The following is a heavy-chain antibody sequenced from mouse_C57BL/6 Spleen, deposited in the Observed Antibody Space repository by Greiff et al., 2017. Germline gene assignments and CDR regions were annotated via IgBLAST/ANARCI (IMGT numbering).Heavy chain of an antibody. J-gene: IGHJ1*03. CDR2: FYPGSGSI. D-gene: IGHD1-1*01. CDR3: ARRPLYYGSSYGYFDV. V-gene: IGHV1-62-2*01. CDR1: GYTFTEYT. Sequence: VQLQQSGAELVKPGASVKLSCKASGYTFTEYTIHWVKQRSGQGLEWIGWFYPGSGSIKYNEKFKDKATLTADKSSSTVYMELSSLTSEDSAVYFCARRPLYYGSSYGYFDVWGTGTTVTVSS.